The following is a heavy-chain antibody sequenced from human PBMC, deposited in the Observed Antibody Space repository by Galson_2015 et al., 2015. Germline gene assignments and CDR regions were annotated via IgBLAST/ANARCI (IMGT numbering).Heavy chain of an antibody. CDR2: IHSGDRT. J-gene: IGHJ3*02. Sequence: SLRLSCAASGITVSSYYMSWVRQAPGKGLEWVSVIHSGDRTYYAASAKGRFTIARDSSQSMVYLLMNSLRVEDTAVYFCARVPPGDWGSSGAFDNWGQGTMVTVSS. V-gene: IGHV3-66*02. D-gene: IGHD7-27*01. CDR3: ARVPPGDWGSSGAFDN. CDR1: GITVSSYY.